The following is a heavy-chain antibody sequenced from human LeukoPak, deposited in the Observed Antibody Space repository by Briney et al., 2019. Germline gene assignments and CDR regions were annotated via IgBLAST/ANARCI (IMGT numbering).Heavy chain of an antibody. CDR2: ISSSCSYI. CDR1: GFTFSSYS. J-gene: IGHJ4*02. CDR3: ARAAQQLVPYFDY. D-gene: IGHD6-13*01. Sequence: PGGSLRLSCAASGFTFSSYSMNWVRQAPGKGLEWVSSISSSCSYIYYADSVKGRFTISRDNAKNSLYLQMNSLGAEDTAVYYCARAAQQLVPYFDYWGQGTLVTVSS. V-gene: IGHV3-21*01.